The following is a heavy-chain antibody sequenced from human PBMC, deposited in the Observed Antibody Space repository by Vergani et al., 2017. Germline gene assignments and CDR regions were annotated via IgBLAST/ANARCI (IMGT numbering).Heavy chain of an antibody. J-gene: IGHJ3*02. Sequence: QVQLQESGPGLVKPSQTLSLTCTVSGGSISSGGYYWSWIRQHPGKGLEWIAYIYYSGSTYYNPSLKSRINILVDTSKNQFSLKLSSVTAADTAVYYCARGDYYDSSGYYYVARAFDIWGQGAMVTVSS. D-gene: IGHD3-22*01. V-gene: IGHV4-31*03. CDR2: IYYSGST. CDR3: ARGDYYDSSGYYYVARAFDI. CDR1: GGSISSGGYY.